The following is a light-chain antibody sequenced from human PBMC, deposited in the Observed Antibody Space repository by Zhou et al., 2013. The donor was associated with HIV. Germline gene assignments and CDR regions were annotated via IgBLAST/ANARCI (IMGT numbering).Light chain of an antibody. CDR1: QSVTSTY. CDR2: AAS. J-gene: IGKJ2*01. CDR3: QHYDDSPYT. V-gene: IGKV3-20*01. Sequence: DIVLTQSPGTLSLAPGERATLPCRASQSVTSTYVAWYQQKPGQAPRLLIYAASRRATGIPDRFSGSGSGADYTLTISRLQPEDFAVYFCQHYDDSPYTFGQGTKLEIK.